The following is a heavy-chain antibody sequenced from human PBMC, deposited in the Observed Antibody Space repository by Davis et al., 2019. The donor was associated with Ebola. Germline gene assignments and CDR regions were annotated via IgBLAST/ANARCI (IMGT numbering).Heavy chain of an antibody. CDR3: ARHTYYYDSSGLYYFDY. CDR2: IYTSGST. V-gene: IGHV4-4*07. D-gene: IGHD3-22*01. CDR1: GGSISSYY. Sequence: PSETLSLTCTVSGGSISSYYWSWIRQPAGKGLEWIGRIYTSGSTNYNPSLKSRVTMSVDTSKNQFSLKLSSVTAADTAVYYCARHTYYYDSSGLYYFDYWGQGTLVTVSS. J-gene: IGHJ4*02.